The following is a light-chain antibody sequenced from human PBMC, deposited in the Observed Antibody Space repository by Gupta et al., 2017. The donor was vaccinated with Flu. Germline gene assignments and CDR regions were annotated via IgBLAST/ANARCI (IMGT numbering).Light chain of an antibody. CDR3: QQYGSSPWT. V-gene: IGKV3-20*01. CDR1: QSVSSSY. J-gene: IGKJ1*01. CDR2: GAS. Sequence: EIVLTQSPGTLSLSPGERATLSCRASQSVSSSYLAGYQQKPGQAPRLLIYGASSRATGIPDRFSGSGSGTDFTLTISRLGPEDFAVYYCQQYGSSPWTFGQGTKVEIK.